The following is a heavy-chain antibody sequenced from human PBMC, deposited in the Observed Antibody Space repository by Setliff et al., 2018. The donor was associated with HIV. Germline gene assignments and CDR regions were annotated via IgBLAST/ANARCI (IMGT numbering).Heavy chain of an antibody. J-gene: IGHJ4*02. Sequence: PGESLKISCKASGYTFTNYWVGWVRRMPGNGLEWVGLIWPDDSDTIYSPSFQGQVTLSADKSITTVYLQWSSLEAPDTAMYYCARLSKYYDFWTPNYWGQGTQVTVSS. D-gene: IGHD3-3*01. CDR2: IWPDDSDT. CDR1: GYTFTNYW. V-gene: IGHV5-51*01. CDR3: ARLSKYYDFWTPNY.